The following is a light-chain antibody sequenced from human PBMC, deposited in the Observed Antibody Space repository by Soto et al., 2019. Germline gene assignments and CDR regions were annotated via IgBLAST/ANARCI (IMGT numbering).Light chain of an antibody. CDR1: SGSIASNY. Sequence: NFMLTQPHSVQEYPGQTVTISCTRSSGSIASNYVQWYQQRPGSAPTTVIYEDNQRPSGVTDRFSGASDSSSNSAALTISGLKTEDEADYYSQSSDSSNKDVVFGGGTKLTV. CDR3: QSSDSSNKDVV. CDR2: EDN. V-gene: IGLV6-57*04. J-gene: IGLJ2*01.